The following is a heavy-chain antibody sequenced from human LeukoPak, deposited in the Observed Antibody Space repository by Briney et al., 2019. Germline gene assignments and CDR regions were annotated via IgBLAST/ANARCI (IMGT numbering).Heavy chain of an antibody. Sequence: GGSLRLSCAASGFTFSNYAMTWVRQAPGKGLEWVSAISASGGSTYYADSVKGRFTISRDNAKNSLNLQMKSLRVEDTALYYCARRFGVLSRYFDLWGRGTLVTVSS. CDR2: ISASGGST. D-gene: IGHD3-10*01. V-gene: IGHV3-23*01. J-gene: IGHJ2*01. CDR1: GFTFSNYA. CDR3: ARRFGVLSRYFDL.